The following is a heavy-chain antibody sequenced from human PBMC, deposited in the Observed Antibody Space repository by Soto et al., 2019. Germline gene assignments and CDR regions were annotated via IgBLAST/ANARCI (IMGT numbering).Heavy chain of an antibody. D-gene: IGHD3-3*01. CDR2: INSDGSST. V-gene: IGHV3-74*01. CDR1: GFTFSSYW. CDR3: ARGGNNANYDFWSGYANVDYYYYYMDV. Sequence: GGSLRLSCAASGFTFSSYWMHWVRQAPGKGLVWVSRINSDGSSTSYADSVKGRFTISRDNAKNTLYLQMNSLRAEDTAVYYCARGGNNANYDFWSGYANVDYYYYYMDVWGKGTTVTVSS. J-gene: IGHJ6*03.